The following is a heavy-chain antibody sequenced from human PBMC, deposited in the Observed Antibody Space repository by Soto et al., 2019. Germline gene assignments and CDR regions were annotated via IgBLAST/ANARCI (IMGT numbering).Heavy chain of an antibody. Sequence: SETLSLTCAVYGGSFSGYYWSWIRQPPGKGLEWIGEINHSGSTNYNPSLKSRVTISVDTSKNQFSLKLSSVTAADTAVYYCARGNQSYYGSGSYYNNWFDPWGQGTLVTVYS. CDR1: GGSFSGYY. CDR2: INHSGST. J-gene: IGHJ5*02. V-gene: IGHV4-34*01. CDR3: ARGNQSYYGSGSYYNNWFDP. D-gene: IGHD3-10*01.